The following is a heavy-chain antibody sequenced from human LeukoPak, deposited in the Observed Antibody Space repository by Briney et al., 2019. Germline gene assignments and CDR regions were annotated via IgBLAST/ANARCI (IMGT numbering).Heavy chain of an antibody. CDR2: INHSGST. Sequence: PSETLSLTCTVSGGSISSSSYYWGWIRQPPGKGLEWIGEINHSGSTNYNPSLKSRVTISVDTSKNHFSLKLSSVTAADTAVYYCARGDSRGYYYFDYWGQGILVTVSS. D-gene: IGHD3-22*01. CDR1: GGSISSSSYY. CDR3: ARGDSRGYYYFDY. J-gene: IGHJ4*02. V-gene: IGHV4-39*07.